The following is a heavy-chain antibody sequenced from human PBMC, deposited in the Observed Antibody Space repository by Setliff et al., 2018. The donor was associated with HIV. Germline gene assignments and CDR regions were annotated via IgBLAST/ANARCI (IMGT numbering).Heavy chain of an antibody. CDR1: GDTVTGHS. CDR2: LNTGNGKT. CDR3: ARDRDNFWSGPFDY. Sequence: ASVKVSCKAFGDTVTGHSIHWVRQAPGQRLEWMGWLNTGNGKTKYSQRFQDRVTITRDTSARTAYMELRSLRSEDSAVYYCARDRDNFWSGPFDYWGQGTLVTVSS. J-gene: IGHJ4*02. D-gene: IGHD3-3*01. V-gene: IGHV1-3*04.